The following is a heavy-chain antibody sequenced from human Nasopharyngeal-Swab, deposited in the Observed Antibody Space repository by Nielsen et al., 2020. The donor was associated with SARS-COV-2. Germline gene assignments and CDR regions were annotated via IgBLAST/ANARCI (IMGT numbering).Heavy chain of an antibody. CDR2: ILHSVST. J-gene: IGHJ4*02. Sequence: PETLSLTCTVSAGSISSYYWSWIRPLPGKGLEWIGYILHSVSTNYNPSLKSRVTIPVDTSKTQFSLRLSSVTAADTAVYYCARDDTAMATGFDYWGQGVLITVSS. CDR1: AGSISSYY. CDR3: ARDDTAMATGFDY. D-gene: IGHD5-18*01. V-gene: IGHV4-59*01.